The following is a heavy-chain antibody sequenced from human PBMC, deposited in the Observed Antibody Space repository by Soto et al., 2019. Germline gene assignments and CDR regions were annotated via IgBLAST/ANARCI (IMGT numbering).Heavy chain of an antibody. V-gene: IGHV3-21*01. CDR3: ARDSGYDWRLFAY. Sequence: NPGGSLRLSCAASGFTFNIFSMNWVRQAPGKGLEWVSSISSGSSYIYYADSVKGRFTIARDNAKNSLYLQMNSLRAEDTAVYYCARDSGYDWRLFAYWGQGTLVTVSS. J-gene: IGHJ4*02. D-gene: IGHD5-12*01. CDR2: ISSGSSYI. CDR1: GFTFNIFS.